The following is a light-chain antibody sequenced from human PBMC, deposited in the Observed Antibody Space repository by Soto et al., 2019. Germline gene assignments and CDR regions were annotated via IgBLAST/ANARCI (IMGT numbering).Light chain of an antibody. J-gene: IGKJ4*01. V-gene: IGKV3-15*01. Sequence: EIVMTQSPATLSVSPGEIATLSCRASQGVSTNLAWYQQNPGKTPRLLIYGASTRATAIPARFSGSGSGTEFTLAISSLQSEDFAVYDCQPYHNWPLTFGGGTRVDIK. CDR1: QGVSTN. CDR2: GAS. CDR3: QPYHNWPLT.